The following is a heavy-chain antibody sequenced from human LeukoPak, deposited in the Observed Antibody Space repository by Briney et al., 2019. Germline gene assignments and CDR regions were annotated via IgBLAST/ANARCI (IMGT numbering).Heavy chain of an antibody. Sequence: GGSLRLSCAASGFTFNSYSMNWVRQAPGKGLDWVSHISSSGTTLYYADSVKGRFTISRDNAKNSLYLQMNSLRDEDTAVYYCARDRGYGDYVGVFDIWGQGTMVTVSS. J-gene: IGHJ3*02. D-gene: IGHD4-17*01. V-gene: IGHV3-48*02. CDR2: ISSSGTTL. CDR3: ARDRGYGDYVGVFDI. CDR1: GFTFNSYS.